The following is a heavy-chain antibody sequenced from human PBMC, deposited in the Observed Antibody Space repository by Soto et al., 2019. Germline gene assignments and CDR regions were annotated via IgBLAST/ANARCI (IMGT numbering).Heavy chain of an antibody. CDR1: GGSISSYY. CDR3: ARGSLRFLEWLLADYYYYYMDV. Sequence: PSETLSLTCTVSGGSISSYYWSWIRQPPGKGLEWIGYIYYIGSTNYNPSLKSRVTISVDTSKNQFSLKLSSVTAADTAVYYCARGSLRFLEWLLADYYYYYMDVWGKGTTVTVSS. D-gene: IGHD3-3*01. J-gene: IGHJ6*03. V-gene: IGHV4-59*01. CDR2: IYYIGST.